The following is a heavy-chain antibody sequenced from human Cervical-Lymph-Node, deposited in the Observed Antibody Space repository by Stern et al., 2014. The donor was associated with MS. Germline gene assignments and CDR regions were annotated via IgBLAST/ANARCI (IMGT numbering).Heavy chain of an antibody. CDR1: GGIFNNHG. CDR2: IIPSIGST. D-gene: IGHD1-26*01. V-gene: IGHV1-69*01. Sequence: QVQLVESGAEVRKSGSSVNVSCKTSGGIFNNHGFSWVRQAPGQGLEWMGAIIPSIGSTVYAQKFQGRVTITADESKTTAYMALMNLTYDDTAIYYCAKDDVEEVRGAAFDYWFDPWGQGTRVTVSS. CDR3: AKDDVEEVRGAAFDYWFDP. J-gene: IGHJ5*02.